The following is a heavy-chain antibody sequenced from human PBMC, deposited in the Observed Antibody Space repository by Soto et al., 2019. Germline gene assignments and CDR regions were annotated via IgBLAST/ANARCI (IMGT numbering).Heavy chain of an antibody. CDR3: ARGAGCSGGSCYRLRFDP. CDR2: IYYSGST. Sequence: SETLSLTCTVSGGSISSSSYYWGWIRQPPGKGLEWIGSIYYSGSTYYNPSLKSRVTISVDTSKNQFSLKLSSVTAADTAVYYCARGAGCSGGSCYRLRFDPWGQGTLVTVSS. CDR1: GGSISSSSYY. V-gene: IGHV4-39*01. J-gene: IGHJ5*02. D-gene: IGHD2-15*01.